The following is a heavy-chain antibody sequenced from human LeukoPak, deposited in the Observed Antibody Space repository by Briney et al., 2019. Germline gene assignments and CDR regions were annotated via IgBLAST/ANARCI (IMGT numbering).Heavy chain of an antibody. V-gene: IGHV1-69*06. J-gene: IGHJ3*02. Sequence: GASVKVSCKASGGTFSSYAISWVRQAPGQGLEWMGGIIPIFGTANYAQKFQGRVTITADKSTSTAYMELSSLRSEDTAVYYCARTLGYCSGGSCYDAFDIWGQGTMVTVSS. CDR1: GGTFSSYA. CDR3: ARTLGYCSGGSCYDAFDI. CDR2: IIPIFGTA. D-gene: IGHD2-15*01.